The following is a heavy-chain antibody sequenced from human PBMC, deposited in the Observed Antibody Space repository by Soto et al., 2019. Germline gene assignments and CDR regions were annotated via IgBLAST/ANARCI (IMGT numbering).Heavy chain of an antibody. Sequence: LRLSCAASGFTVSSNYMSWVRQAPGKGLEWVSVIYSGGSTYYADSVKGRFTISRDNSKNTLYLQMNSLRAEDTAVYYCARSAVSGLRLGELSTHFDYWGQGTLVTVSS. V-gene: IGHV3-53*01. D-gene: IGHD3-16*02. J-gene: IGHJ4*02. CDR2: IYSGGST. CDR3: ARSAVSGLRLGELSTHFDY. CDR1: GFTVSSNY.